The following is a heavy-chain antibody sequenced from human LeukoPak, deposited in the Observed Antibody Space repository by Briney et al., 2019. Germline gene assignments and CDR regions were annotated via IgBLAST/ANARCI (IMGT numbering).Heavy chain of an antibody. V-gene: IGHV1-69*05. D-gene: IGHD5-12*01. J-gene: IGHJ5*02. CDR1: GGTFSSYA. CDR3: ARELGSGYAVGWFDP. CDR2: IIPIFGTA. Sequence: ASVTVSCKASGGTFSSYAISWVRQAPGQGLEWMGGIIPIFGTANYAQKFQGRVTITTDESTSTAYMELSSLRSEDTAVYYCARELGSGYAVGWFDPWGQGTLVTVSS.